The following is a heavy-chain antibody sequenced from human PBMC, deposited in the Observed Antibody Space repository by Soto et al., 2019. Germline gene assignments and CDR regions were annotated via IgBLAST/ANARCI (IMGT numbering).Heavy chain of an antibody. V-gene: IGHV3-53*01. CDR3: ARVGSLTIFGVVSFGGMDV. D-gene: IGHD3-3*01. Sequence: GGSLRLSCAASGFTVISNYMSWVRQAPGKGLEWVSIIYDDGSTYYADSVRGRFTISRDNSKNTLYLQVNSLRAEDTAMYYCARVGSLTIFGVVSFGGMDVWGQGTTVTVSS. CDR2: IYDDGST. J-gene: IGHJ6*02. CDR1: GFTVISNY.